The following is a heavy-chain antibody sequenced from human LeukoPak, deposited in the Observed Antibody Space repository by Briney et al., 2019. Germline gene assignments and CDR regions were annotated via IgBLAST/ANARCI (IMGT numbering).Heavy chain of an antibody. V-gene: IGHV3-48*01. J-gene: IGHJ4*02. CDR2: ISSSSSTI. CDR1: GFTFSSYS. Sequence: GGSLRLSCAASGFTFSSYSMNWVRQAPGKGLEWVSYISSSSSTIYYADSVKGRFTISRDNAKNSLYLQMNSLRAEDTAVYYCARDATMMGNYFNYWGQGTLVTVSS. D-gene: IGHD5-12*01. CDR3: ARDATMMGNYFNY.